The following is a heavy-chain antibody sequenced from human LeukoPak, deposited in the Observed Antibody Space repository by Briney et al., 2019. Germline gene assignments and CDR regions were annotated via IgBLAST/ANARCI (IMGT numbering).Heavy chain of an antibody. J-gene: IGHJ4*02. CDR2: IYYSGST. Sequence: PSETLSLTCTVSGGSISSGGYYWSWIRQHPGNGLEWIGYIYYSGSTYYNPSLKSRVTISVDTSKNQFSLKLSSVTAADTAVYYCARQGYSAYETLDYWGQGTLVTVSS. CDR1: GGSISSGGYY. V-gene: IGHV4-31*03. CDR3: ARQGYSAYETLDY. D-gene: IGHD5-12*01.